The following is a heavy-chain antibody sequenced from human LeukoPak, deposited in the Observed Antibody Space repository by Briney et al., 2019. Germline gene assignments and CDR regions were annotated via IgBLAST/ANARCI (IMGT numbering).Heavy chain of an antibody. CDR2: IYYSGTT. J-gene: IGHJ4*02. V-gene: IGHV4-30-4*01. D-gene: IGHD3-9*01. CDR1: GGSISTYY. CDR3: ARDILTGYPDY. Sequence: SETLSLTCTVSGGSISTYYWSWIRQPPGKGLEWIGYIYYSGTTYYNPSLKSRVTISVDTSKNQFSLKLSSVTAADTAVYYCARDILTGYPDYWGQGALVTVSS.